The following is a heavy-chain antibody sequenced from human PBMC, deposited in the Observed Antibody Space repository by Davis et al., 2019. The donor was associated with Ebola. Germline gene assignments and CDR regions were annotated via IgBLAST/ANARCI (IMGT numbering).Heavy chain of an antibody. V-gene: IGHV3-23*01. J-gene: IGHJ4*02. Sequence: PGGSLRLSCAASGFTFDSYAMSWVRQAPGKGLDWVSRISSNGATTHYADSVRGRFTISRDNSRNTLYLQMNSLRAEDTAVYYCGGAWDWGQGTLVTVSS. D-gene: IGHD1-26*01. CDR3: GGAWD. CDR2: ISSNGATT. CDR1: GFTFDSYA.